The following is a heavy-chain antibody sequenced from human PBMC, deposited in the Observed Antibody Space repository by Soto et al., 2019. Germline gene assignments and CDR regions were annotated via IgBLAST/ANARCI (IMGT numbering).Heavy chain of an antibody. J-gene: IGHJ4*02. CDR1: GFTFSSYG. Sequence: QVQLVEPGGGVVQPGRSLRLSCAASGFTFSSYGMHWVRQAPGKGLEWVAVISYDGSNKYYADSVKGRFTISRDNSKNTLYLQMNSLRAEDTAVYYCAKDAEVTTFDYWGQGTLVTVSS. V-gene: IGHV3-30*18. CDR3: AKDAEVTTFDY. D-gene: IGHD4-17*01. CDR2: ISYDGSNK.